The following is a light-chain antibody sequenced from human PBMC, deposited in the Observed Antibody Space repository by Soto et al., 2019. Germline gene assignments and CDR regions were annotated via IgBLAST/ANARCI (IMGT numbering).Light chain of an antibody. CDR2: LNSDGSH. CDR1: SRHSDYA. J-gene: IGLJ2*01. Sequence: QPVLTQSPSASASLGASVKLTCTLSSRHSDYAIAWLQQQPEKGPRYLMKLNSDGSHNKGDGIPDRFSGSSSGAERYLTISGLQSGDEADYYCQTWGTGIRLFGGGTKLTVL. V-gene: IGLV4-69*01. CDR3: QTWGTGIRL.